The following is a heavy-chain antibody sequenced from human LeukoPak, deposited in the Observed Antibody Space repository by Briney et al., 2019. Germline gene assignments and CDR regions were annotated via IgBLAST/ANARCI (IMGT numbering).Heavy chain of an antibody. CDR2: INTNTGNP. Sequence: ASVEVSCKASGYTFTIYAMNWVRQAPGQGLEWMGWINTNTGNPTYAQGFTGRFVFSLDTSVSTAYLQISSLKAEDTAVYYCACLFRRRLDAFDIWGQGTMVTVSS. D-gene: IGHD2-21*01. J-gene: IGHJ3*02. V-gene: IGHV7-4-1*02. CDR3: ACLFRRRLDAFDI. CDR1: GYTFTIYA.